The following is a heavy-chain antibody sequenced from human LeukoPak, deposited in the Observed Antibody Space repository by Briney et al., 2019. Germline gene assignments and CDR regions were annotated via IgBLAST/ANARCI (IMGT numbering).Heavy chain of an antibody. CDR2: IYSSGST. V-gene: IGHV4-4*07. J-gene: IGHJ4*02. CDR1: GGSINSYY. D-gene: IGHD4-23*01. CDR3: ARGGKATVVTM. Sequence: SETLSLTCTVSGGSINSYYWSWIRQPAGKGLEWIGRIYSSGSTNYNPSLKSRVSMSVDTSKNQFSLKLASVTAADTAVYYCARGGKATVVTMWGQGILVTVSS.